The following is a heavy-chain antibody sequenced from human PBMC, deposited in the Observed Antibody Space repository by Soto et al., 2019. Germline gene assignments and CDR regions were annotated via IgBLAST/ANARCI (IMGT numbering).Heavy chain of an antibody. V-gene: IGHV4-31*03. J-gene: IGHJ4*02. CDR3: ARTPDH. CDR1: GGSISSGGYS. CDR2: IFYSGST. D-gene: IGHD2-15*01. Sequence: QVQLQESGPGLVKPSQTLSLTCTVSGGSISSGGYSWSWIRQHPGKGLEWIGYIFYSGSTYYNLSLKSRVTISVDTSKYQFSIEMSSVTAADMAVYCCARTPDHWGQGTLVTVSS.